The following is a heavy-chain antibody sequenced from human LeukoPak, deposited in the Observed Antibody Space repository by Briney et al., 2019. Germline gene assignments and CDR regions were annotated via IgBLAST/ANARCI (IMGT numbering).Heavy chain of an antibody. J-gene: IGHJ4*02. CDR2: IKQDGSEK. Sequence: PGGSLRLSCAASGFTFSSYWMIWVRQAPGKGLEWVANIKQDGSEKYYVDSVKGRFTISRDNAKNSLYLQMNSLRAEDTAVYYCARDLIEQQLPRFDYWGQGTLVTVSS. CDR3: ARDLIEQQLPRFDY. D-gene: IGHD6-13*01. CDR1: GFTFSSYW. V-gene: IGHV3-7*01.